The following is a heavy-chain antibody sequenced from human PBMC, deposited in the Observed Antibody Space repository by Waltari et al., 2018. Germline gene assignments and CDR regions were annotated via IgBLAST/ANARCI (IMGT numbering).Heavy chain of an antibody. Sequence: EVQLVQSGAAVKKPGATVKISCKASGYPFIDYFMHWVQQAPGKGLEWVGRIDPEDGETVYAEKFQGRVTITADTSTDTSYLELSSLRSDDTAVYYCAPLPGGSGQTFDYWGQGTLLTVSS. V-gene: IGHV1-69-2*01. CDR1: GYPFIDYF. J-gene: IGHJ4*02. D-gene: IGHD3-10*01. CDR3: APLPGGSGQTFDY. CDR2: IDPEDGET.